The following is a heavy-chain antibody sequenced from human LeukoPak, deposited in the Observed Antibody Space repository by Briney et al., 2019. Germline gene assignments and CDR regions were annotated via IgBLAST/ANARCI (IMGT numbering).Heavy chain of an antibody. V-gene: IGHV1-69*13. D-gene: IGHD2-2*01. CDR1: GGTFSSYA. CDR3: ARDLNPYCSSTSCRDEGFDY. Sequence: ASVKVSCRASGGTFSSYAISWVRQAPGQGLEWTGGIIPIFGTANYAQKFQGRVTITADESTSTAYMELSSLRSEDTAVYYCARDLNPYCSSTSCRDEGFDYWGQGTLVPVSS. J-gene: IGHJ4*02. CDR2: IIPIFGTA.